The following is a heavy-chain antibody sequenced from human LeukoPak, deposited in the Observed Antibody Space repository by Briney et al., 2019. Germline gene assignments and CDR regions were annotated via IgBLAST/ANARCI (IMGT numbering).Heavy chain of an antibody. CDR1: GFTFCRYA. D-gene: IGHD6-13*01. V-gene: IGHV3-23*01. J-gene: IGHJ4*02. CDR2: ISGSGGST. Sequence: GGSLRLSCAASGFTFCRYAMSWVRQAPGKGLEWVSAISGSGGSTYYADSVKGRFTISRDNSKNTPYLQMNSLRAEDTAVYYCAKDVGIAAADLTYYVDYWGQGTLVTVSS. CDR3: AKDVGIAAADLTYYVDY.